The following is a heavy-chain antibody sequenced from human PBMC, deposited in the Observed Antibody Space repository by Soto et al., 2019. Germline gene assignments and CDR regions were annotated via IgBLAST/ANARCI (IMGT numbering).Heavy chain of an antibody. Sequence: EVQLLEAGGGLVQPGGSLRLFCAASGFSFRDYGMSWVRQAPGKGLEWLSAIIGNGDTAYYADSVRGRFTISRDNSKNTLYLQLNDLGAEDTAIYYCAKDYDYGDSLPCDCWGQGTLVTVSS. CDR2: IIGNGDTA. CDR1: GFSFRDYG. V-gene: IGHV3-23*01. J-gene: IGHJ4*02. D-gene: IGHD4-17*01. CDR3: AKDYDYGDSLPCDC.